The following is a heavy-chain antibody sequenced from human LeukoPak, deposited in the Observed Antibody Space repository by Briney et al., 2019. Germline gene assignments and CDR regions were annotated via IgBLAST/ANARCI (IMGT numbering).Heavy chain of an antibody. V-gene: IGHV4-39*07. J-gene: IGHJ4*02. CDR1: GDSISSSPYY. D-gene: IGHD5-12*01. CDR2: IYYSGSA. CDR3: ARGRIVATIPDY. Sequence: PSETLSLTCTVSGDSISSSPYYWGWIRQPPGKGLEWIGSIYYSGSAYYNPSLKSRVTISVDTSKNQFSLKLSSVTAADTAVYYCARGRIVATIPDYWGQGTLVTVSS.